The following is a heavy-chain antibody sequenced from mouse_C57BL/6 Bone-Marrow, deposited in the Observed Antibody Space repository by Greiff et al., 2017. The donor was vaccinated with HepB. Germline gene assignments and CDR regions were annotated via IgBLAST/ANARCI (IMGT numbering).Heavy chain of an antibody. Sequence: SGAELARPGASVKLFCKASGYTFTSYGISWVKQRTGQGLEWIGEIYPRSGNTYYNEKFKGKATLTADKSSSTAYMELRSLTSEDSAVYFCARSSATIVTTRGYYFDYWCQGTTLTVSS. J-gene: IGHJ2*01. CDR3: ARSSATIVTTRGYYFDY. CDR1: GYTFTSYG. CDR2: IYPRSGNT. V-gene: IGHV1-81*01. D-gene: IGHD2-5*01.